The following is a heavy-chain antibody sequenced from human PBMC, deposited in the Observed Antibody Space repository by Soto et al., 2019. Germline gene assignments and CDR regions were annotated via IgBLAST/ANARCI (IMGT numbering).Heavy chain of an antibody. CDR3: ARSYSSSWLPNFYYFDY. CDR1: GDSVSSNSAA. V-gene: IGHV6-1*01. CDR2: TYYRSKWYN. Sequence: SQTLSLTCAISGDSVSSNSAAWNWIRQSPSRGLEWLGRTYYRSKWYNDYAVSVKSRITINPDTSKNQFSLQLNSVTPEDTAVYYCARSYSSSWLPNFYYFDYWGQGTLVTVS. D-gene: IGHD6-13*01. J-gene: IGHJ4*02.